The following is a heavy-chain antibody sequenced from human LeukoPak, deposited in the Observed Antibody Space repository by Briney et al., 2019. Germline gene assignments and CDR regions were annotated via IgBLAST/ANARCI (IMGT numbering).Heavy chain of an antibody. CDR1: GFTFSSYS. CDR3: AREMSSWTGYFDY. V-gene: IGHV3-21*01. CDR2: ISSSSSYI. Sequence: GGSLRLSCAASGFTFSSYSMNWVRQAPGKGLEWVSSISSSSSYIYYADSVKGRFTISRDNAKNSLYLQMNSLRAEDTAVYYCAREMSSWTGYFDYWGQGTLVTVSS. J-gene: IGHJ4*02. D-gene: IGHD6-13*01.